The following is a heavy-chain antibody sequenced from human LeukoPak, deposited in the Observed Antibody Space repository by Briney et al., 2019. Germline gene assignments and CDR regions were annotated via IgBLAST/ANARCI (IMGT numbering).Heavy chain of an antibody. J-gene: IGHJ4*02. V-gene: IGHV3-23*01. CDR2: ISGSGGST. D-gene: IGHD1-26*01. Sequence: GGSLRLSCAASGFTFSSYAMSWVRQAPGKGLEWVSAISGSGGSTYYADSVKGRFTISRDNSKNTLYLQMNSLRAEDTAVYYCAKGLEAYSGSYTPFASWGQGTWVTVSS. CDR1: GFTFSSYA. CDR3: AKGLEAYSGSYTPFAS.